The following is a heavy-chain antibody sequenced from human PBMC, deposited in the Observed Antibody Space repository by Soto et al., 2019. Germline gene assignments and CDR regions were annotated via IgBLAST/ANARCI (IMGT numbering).Heavy chain of an antibody. CDR2: IYYSGST. CDR3: XXXXXXXXXXXXXXX. Sequence: QVQLQESGPGLVKPSQTLSLTCTVSXXXXXXXXXXXXXXXXXPGXGLEWIGYIYYSGSTYYNPSLKSRVTISVDTSKXXXXXXXXXXXXXXXXXXXXXXXXXXXXXXXXXXWGQGTLVTVSS. J-gene: IGHJ4*02. CDR1: XXXXXXXXXX. V-gene: IGHV4-31*03.